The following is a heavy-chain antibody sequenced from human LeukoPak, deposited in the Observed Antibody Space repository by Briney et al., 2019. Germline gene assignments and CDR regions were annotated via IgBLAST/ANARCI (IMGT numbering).Heavy chain of an antibody. CDR3: ATPSFLNYYDSSGYPFDY. CDR2: IYYSGST. V-gene: IGHV4-59*08. D-gene: IGHD3-22*01. Sequence: PSETLSLTCTVSGGSISSYYWSWIRQPPGKGLEWIGYIYYSGSTNYNPSLKSRVTISVDTSKNQFSLKLSSVTAADTAVYYCATPSFLNYYDSSGYPFDYWGQGTLVTVSS. CDR1: GGSISSYY. J-gene: IGHJ4*02.